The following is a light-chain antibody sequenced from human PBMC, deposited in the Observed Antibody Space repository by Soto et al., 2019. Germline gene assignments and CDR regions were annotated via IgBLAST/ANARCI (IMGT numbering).Light chain of an antibody. Sequence: QAVVTQPPSASGTPGQGVTISCSGSSSNIGSNTVNWYQQLPGTAPKLLIYNNNQRPSGVPDRFSGSKSGTSASLAISGLQSEDEANYYCAAWDDSLNGPHGVFGGGTKLTVL. J-gene: IGLJ3*02. CDR1: SSNIGSNT. CDR2: NNN. V-gene: IGLV1-44*01. CDR3: AAWDDSLNGPHGV.